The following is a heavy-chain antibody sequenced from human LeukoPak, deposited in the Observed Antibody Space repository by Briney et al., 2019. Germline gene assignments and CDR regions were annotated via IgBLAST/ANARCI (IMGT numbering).Heavy chain of an antibody. J-gene: IGHJ4*02. D-gene: IGHD6-13*01. CDR2: VRGNGANT. CDR3: ARDDGAYSSSWYDFDS. V-gene: IGHV3-23*01. CDR1: RFTFTNYA. Sequence: GGSQRLSCAPSRFTFTNYAMSWVRQAPGKGLEWVSGVRGNGANTWYADSVKGRFTISRDNSKNTMNLQMNSLRAEDTALYYCARDDGAYSSSWYDFDSWGQGTLVTVSS.